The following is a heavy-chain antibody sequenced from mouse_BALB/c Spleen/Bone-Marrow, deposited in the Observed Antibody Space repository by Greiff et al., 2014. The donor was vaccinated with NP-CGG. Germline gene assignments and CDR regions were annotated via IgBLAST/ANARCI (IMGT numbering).Heavy chain of an antibody. J-gene: IGHJ4*01. CDR2: INPYNDGT. V-gene: IGHV1-14*01. D-gene: IGHD2-10*02. CDR1: GYTFTSYV. Sequence: LQESGPELVKPGASVKMSCKASGYTFTSYVMHWVKQKPGQGPEWIGYINPYNDGTKYNEKFKGKATLTSDKSSSTAYMELSSLTSEDSAVYYCARKVWYYAMDYWGQGTSVTVSS. CDR3: ARKVWYYAMDY.